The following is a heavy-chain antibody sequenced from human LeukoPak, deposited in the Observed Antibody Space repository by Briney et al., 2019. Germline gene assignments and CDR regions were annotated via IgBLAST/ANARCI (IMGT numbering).Heavy chain of an antibody. CDR1: GFTVSSNY. J-gene: IGHJ4*02. CDR2: IYSGGST. CDR3: ARDRVVVVAATWSIDY. D-gene: IGHD2-15*01. V-gene: IGHV3-53*05. Sequence: GGSLRLSCAASGFTVSSNYMSWVRQAPGKGLEWVSVIYSGGSTYYADSVKGRFTISRDNSKNTLYLQMNSLRAEDTAVYYCARDRVVVVAATWSIDYWGQGTLVTVSS.